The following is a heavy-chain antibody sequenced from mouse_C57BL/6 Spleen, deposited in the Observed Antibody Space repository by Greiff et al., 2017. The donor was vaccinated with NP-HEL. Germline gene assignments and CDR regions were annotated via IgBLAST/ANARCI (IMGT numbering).Heavy chain of an antibody. V-gene: IGHV1-18*01. Sequence: VHVKQSGPELVKPGASVKIPCKATGYTFTDYNMDWVKQSHGKSLEWIGDINPNNGGTIYNQKFKGKATLTVDKSSSTAYMERRSLTSEDTAVYYCARRGAKGGYWYFDVWGTGTTVTVSS. J-gene: IGHJ1*03. D-gene: IGHD6-1*01. CDR3: ARRGAKGGYWYFDV. CDR2: INPNNGGT. CDR1: GYTFTDYN.